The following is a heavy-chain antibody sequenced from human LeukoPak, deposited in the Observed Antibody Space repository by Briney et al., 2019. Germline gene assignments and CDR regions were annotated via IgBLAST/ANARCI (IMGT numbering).Heavy chain of an antibody. CDR1: GFTFSSYA. CDR3: AKDRSGGNYATFDY. Sequence: GGSLRLSCAASGFTFSSYAMSWVRQAPGKGLEWVSAISGSAGSTYYADSVKGRFTISRDNTKNTLFLQMNSLRAEDTALNYCAKDRSGGNYATFDYWGQGTLVTVSS. V-gene: IGHV3-23*01. J-gene: IGHJ4*02. D-gene: IGHD4-23*01. CDR2: ISGSAGST.